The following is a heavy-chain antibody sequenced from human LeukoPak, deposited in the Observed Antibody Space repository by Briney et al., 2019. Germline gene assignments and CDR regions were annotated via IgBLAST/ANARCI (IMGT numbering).Heavy chain of an antibody. CDR2: ISGSSTYI. Sequence: GGSLRLSCAASGFSLSNYNMNWVRQASGKGLEWGSSISGSSTYIYYADSVKGRFTISRDNAKNSLYLQMNSLRAEDTAVYYCARAPYDILTGYSPYYFDSWGQGTLVTVSS. D-gene: IGHD3-9*01. J-gene: IGHJ4*02. V-gene: IGHV3-21*06. CDR1: GFSLSNYN. CDR3: ARAPYDILTGYSPYYFDS.